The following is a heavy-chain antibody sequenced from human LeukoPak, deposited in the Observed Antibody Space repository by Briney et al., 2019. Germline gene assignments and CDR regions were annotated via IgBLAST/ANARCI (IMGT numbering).Heavy chain of an antibody. Sequence: GGSLRLSCAASGFTFSDYYMSWVRQAPGKGLEWVSAISGSGTTYYADSVRGRFIISRDNSKNTLYLQMNSLRAEDTAVYYCAKVSSGSYPLNFDYWGQGTLVTVSS. CDR1: GFTFSDYY. CDR2: ISGSGTT. J-gene: IGHJ4*02. CDR3: AKVSSGSYPLNFDY. D-gene: IGHD3-10*01. V-gene: IGHV3-23*01.